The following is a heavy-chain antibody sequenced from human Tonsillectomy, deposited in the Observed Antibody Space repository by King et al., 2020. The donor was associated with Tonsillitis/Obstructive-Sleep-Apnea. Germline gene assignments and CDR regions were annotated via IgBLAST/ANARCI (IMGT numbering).Heavy chain of an antibody. CDR3: ARVMVLEAGGDAFDI. CDR1: GGSISSYY. J-gene: IGHJ3*02. CDR2: IYYSGST. Sequence: VQLQESGPGLVKPSETLSLTCTVSGGSISSYYWSWIRQPPGKGLEWIGYIYYSGSTNYNPSLRSRVTISVDTSKKQFSLKLSSVTAADTAVYYCARVMVLEAGGDAFDIWGQGTMVTVSS. V-gene: IGHV4-59*01. D-gene: IGHD2-8*01.